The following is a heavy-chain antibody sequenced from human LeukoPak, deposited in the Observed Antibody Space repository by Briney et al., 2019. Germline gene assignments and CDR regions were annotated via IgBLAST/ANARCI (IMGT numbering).Heavy chain of an antibody. J-gene: IGHJ4*02. CDR2: ISGDGGSI. Sequence: PGGSLRLSCAASGFTFDDYAMHWVRQAPGKGLEWVSLISGDGGSIYYADSVKGRFTISRDNSKNSLYLQMNSLRTEDTALYYCAKDAFPSGYSSGLVPGDYWGQGTLVTVSS. D-gene: IGHD6-19*01. CDR1: GFTFDDYA. CDR3: AKDAFPSGYSSGLVPGDY. V-gene: IGHV3-43*02.